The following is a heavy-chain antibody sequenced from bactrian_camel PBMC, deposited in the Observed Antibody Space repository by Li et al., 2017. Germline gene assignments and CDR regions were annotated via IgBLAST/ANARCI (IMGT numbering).Heavy chain of an antibody. CDR1: GDTHMRYC. D-gene: IGHD1*01. CDR2: LDSDGST. V-gene: IGHV3S53*01. Sequence: HVQLVESGGGSVQAGGSLRLSCVASGDTHMRYCLAWFRQAPGKEREGVAALDSDGSTAYADSVKGRFTISQDNAKNTMDLHMVSLKPEDTAMYYCAADFPRRRAPRLTDVLDLAYKGRGTQVTVS. J-gene: IGHJ4*01.